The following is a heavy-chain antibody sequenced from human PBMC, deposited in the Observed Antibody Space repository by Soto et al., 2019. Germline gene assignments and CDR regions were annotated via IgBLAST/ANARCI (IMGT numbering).Heavy chain of an antibody. Sequence: PGGSLRLSCAASGFTFSSYSMNWVRQAPGKGLEWVSYISSSSSTIYYADSVKGRFTISRDNAKNSLYLQMNRLRDEDTAVYYCARDNRYPWAWGQGTLVTVSS. CDR1: GFTFSSYS. CDR2: ISSSSSTI. D-gene: IGHD1-1*01. CDR3: ARDNRYPWA. J-gene: IGHJ5*02. V-gene: IGHV3-48*02.